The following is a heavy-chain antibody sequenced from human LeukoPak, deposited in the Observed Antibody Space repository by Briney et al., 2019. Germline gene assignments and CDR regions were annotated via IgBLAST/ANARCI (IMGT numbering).Heavy chain of an antibody. J-gene: IGHJ4*02. V-gene: IGHV3-66*01. CDR3: ARVGSSWYFDY. CDR1: GFTVSSNY. Sequence: GGSPRLSCLASGFTVSSNYMSWVRQAPGKGLEWVSVIYSGGSTYYADSVKGRFTISRDNAKNSLYLQMNSLRAEDTAVYYCARVGSSWYFDYWGQGTLVTVSS. CDR2: IYSGGST. D-gene: IGHD6-13*01.